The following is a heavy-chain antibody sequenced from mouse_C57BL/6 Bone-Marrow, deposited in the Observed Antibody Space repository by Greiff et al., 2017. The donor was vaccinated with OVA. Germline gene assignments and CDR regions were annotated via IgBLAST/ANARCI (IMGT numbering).Heavy chain of an antibody. V-gene: IGHV1-76*01. Sequence: VQLQQSGAELVRPGASVKLSCKASGYTFTDYYINWVKQRPGQGLEWIARIYPGSGNTYYNEKFKGKATLTAEKSSSTAYMQLSSLTSEDSAVYFCARRAKRYTTAVGGYYAMDYWGQGTSVTVSS. CDR2: IYPGSGNT. CDR1: GYTFTDYY. CDR3: ARRAKRYTTAVGGYYAMDY. D-gene: IGHD1-1*01. J-gene: IGHJ4*01.